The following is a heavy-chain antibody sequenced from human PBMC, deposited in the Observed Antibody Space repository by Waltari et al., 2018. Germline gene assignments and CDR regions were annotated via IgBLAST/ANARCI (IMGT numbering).Heavy chain of an antibody. CDR2: ISDSGVIT. D-gene: IGHD3-22*01. V-gene: IGHV3-23*01. J-gene: IGHJ4*02. CDR1: GLSFISAA. CDR3: ARHLYSIDYLELGN. Sequence: VHLLESGGVLVQPGGSLRLSCVAPGLSFISAAMSWVRQAPGKGLGWVSGISDSGVITKYADSVKCRFTVSRDNSKNTLYLQLNSLRAEDTAVYYCARHLYSIDYLELGNWGQGTLVTVSS.